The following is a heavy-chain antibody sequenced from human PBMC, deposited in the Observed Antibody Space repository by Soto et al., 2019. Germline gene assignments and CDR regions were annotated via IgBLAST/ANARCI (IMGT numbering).Heavy chain of an antibody. J-gene: IGHJ3*01. V-gene: IGHV4-59*01. Sequence: TLSLTCTVSGGSISSYYWSWIRQPPGKGLEWIGYIYYSGSTNYNPSLKSRVTISVDTSKNQFSLKLSSVTAADTAVYYCARDTRDSGGVAFDVWGQGTMVTVSS. CDR1: GGSISSYY. CDR2: IYYSGST. D-gene: IGHD1-26*01. CDR3: ARDTRDSGGVAFDV.